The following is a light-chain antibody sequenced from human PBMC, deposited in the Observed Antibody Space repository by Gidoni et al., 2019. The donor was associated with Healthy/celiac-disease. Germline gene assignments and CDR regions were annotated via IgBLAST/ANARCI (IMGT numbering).Light chain of an antibody. CDR3: QQSYSTPRT. J-gene: IGKJ4*01. CDR1: QSISSY. CDR2: AAS. Sequence: DIQMTQPPSSRSASVGDRVTITCRASQSISSYLNWYQQKPGKAPKLLIYAASSLQSGVPSRFSGSGSGTDFTLTISSLQPEDFATYYCQQSYSTPRTFGGGTKVEIK. V-gene: IGKV1-39*01.